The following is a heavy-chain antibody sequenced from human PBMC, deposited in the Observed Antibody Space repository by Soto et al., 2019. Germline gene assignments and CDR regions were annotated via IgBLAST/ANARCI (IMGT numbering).Heavy chain of an antibody. CDR3: ASAYYYDSSGYYHVWGVLDY. D-gene: IGHD3-22*01. CDR2: IWYDGSNK. J-gene: IGHJ4*02. Sequence: GGSLRLSCAASGFTFSSYGMHWVRQAPGKGLECVSVIWYDGSNKYYADSVKGRFTISRDNSKNALYLQMNSLRAEDTAVYYCASAYYYDSSGYYHVWGVLDYWGQGTLVTVSS. CDR1: GFTFSSYG. V-gene: IGHV3-33*01.